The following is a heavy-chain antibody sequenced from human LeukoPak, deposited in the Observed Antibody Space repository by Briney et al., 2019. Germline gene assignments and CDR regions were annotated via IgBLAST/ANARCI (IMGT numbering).Heavy chain of an antibody. J-gene: IGHJ4*02. Sequence: SVKVSCKASGGTFSSYAISWVRQAPGQGLEWMGGIIPIFGTANYAQKFQGRVTITADESTSTAYMELSSLRSEDTAVYYCARDLGYCGGGSCYDYWGQGTLVTVSS. V-gene: IGHV1-69*13. CDR1: GGTFSSYA. CDR3: ARDLGYCGGGSCYDY. CDR2: IIPIFGTA. D-gene: IGHD2-15*01.